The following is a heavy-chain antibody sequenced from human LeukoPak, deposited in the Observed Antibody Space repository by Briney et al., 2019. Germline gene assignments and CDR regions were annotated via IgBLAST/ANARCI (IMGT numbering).Heavy chain of an antibody. CDR1: GYTFTSYG. V-gene: IGHV1-18*01. J-gene: IGHJ4*02. CDR3: AKDGGTIFDVFNYHFDL. D-gene: IGHD3-3*01. CDR2: ISAYNGNT. Sequence: GASVKVSCKASGYTFTSYGISWVRQAPGQGLEWMGWISAYNGNTNYAQKLQGRVTMTTDTSTSTAYMELRSLRSDDTAVYYCAKDGGTIFDVFNYHFDLWGQGALVTVSS.